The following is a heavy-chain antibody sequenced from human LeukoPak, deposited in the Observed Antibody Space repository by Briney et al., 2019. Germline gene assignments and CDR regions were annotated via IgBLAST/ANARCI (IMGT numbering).Heavy chain of an antibody. CDR2: ISSSSSYI. V-gene: IGHV3-21*01. Sequence: GGSLRLSCAASGFTFSSYSMNWVRQAPGKGLEWVSSISSSSSYIYYADSVKGRFTISRDNAKNSLYLQMNSLRAEDTAVYYCARDATAMVNGFDYWGQGTLVTVSS. CDR1: GFTFSSYS. CDR3: ARDATAMVNGFDY. D-gene: IGHD5-18*01. J-gene: IGHJ4*02.